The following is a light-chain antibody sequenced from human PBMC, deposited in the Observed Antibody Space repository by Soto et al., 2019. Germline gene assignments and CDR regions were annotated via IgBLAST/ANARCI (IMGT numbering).Light chain of an antibody. V-gene: IGKV3D-15*01. CDR2: GVY. CDR1: QSVSSN. J-gene: IGKJ5*01. Sequence: EIGMTQSPNILSVSLGERATLPCRASQSVSSNLAWYQQKPGQSPRLLIYGVYTRAPGIPARFSGSGSATEFTLTISSLQSEDFAVYYCQQYKNWPITFGQGTRLEIK. CDR3: QQYKNWPIT.